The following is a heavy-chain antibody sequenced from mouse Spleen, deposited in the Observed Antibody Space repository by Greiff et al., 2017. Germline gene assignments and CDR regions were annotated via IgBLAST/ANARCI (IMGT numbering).Heavy chain of an antibody. CDR2: ISSGSSTI. CDR3: ARDYGRVMDY. CDR1: GFTFSSFG. V-gene: IGHV5-17*02. D-gene: IGHD2-4*01. Sequence: EVQLVESGGGLVQPGGSRKLSCAASGFTFSSFGMHWVRQAPEKGLEWVAYISSGSSTIYYADTVKGRFTISRDNPKNTLFLQMTSLRSEDTAMYYCARDYGRVMDYWGQGTSVTVSS. J-gene: IGHJ4*01.